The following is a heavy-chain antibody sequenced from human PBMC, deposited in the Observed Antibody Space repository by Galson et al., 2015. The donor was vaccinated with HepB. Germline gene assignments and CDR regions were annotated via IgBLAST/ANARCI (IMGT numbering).Heavy chain of an antibody. Sequence: SVKVSCKASGYTFTGYYMHWVRQAPGQGLEWMGWINPNSGGTNYAQKFQGWVTMTRDTSISTAYMELSRLRSDDTAVYYCARAYESIKYCSSTSCYTNDAFDIWGQGTMVTVSS. J-gene: IGHJ3*02. CDR3: ARAYESIKYCSSTSCYTNDAFDI. D-gene: IGHD2-2*02. CDR1: GYTFTGYY. V-gene: IGHV1-2*04. CDR2: INPNSGGT.